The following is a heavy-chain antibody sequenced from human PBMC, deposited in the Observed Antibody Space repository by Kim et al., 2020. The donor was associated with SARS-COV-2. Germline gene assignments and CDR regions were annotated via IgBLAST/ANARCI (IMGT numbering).Heavy chain of an antibody. CDR2: ISSSSSYI. CDR1: GFTFSSYS. CDR3: ARVRSYDFWSGYYVDYYGMDV. D-gene: IGHD3-3*01. Sequence: GGSLRLSCAASGFTFSSYSMNWVRQAPGKGLEWVSSISSSSSYIYYADSVKGRFTISRDNAKNSLYLQMNSLRAEDTAVYYCARVRSYDFWSGYYVDYYGMDVWGQGTTVTVSS. J-gene: IGHJ6*02. V-gene: IGHV3-21*01.